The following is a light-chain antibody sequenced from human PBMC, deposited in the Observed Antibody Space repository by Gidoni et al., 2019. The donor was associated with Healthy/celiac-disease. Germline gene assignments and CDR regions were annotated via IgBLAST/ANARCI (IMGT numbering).Light chain of an antibody. CDR2: YDD. CDR1: SSNIGRNP. V-gene: IGLV1-36*01. J-gene: IGLJ2*01. CDR3: AAWDDRLVGLV. Sequence: QSVLTQPPSVSAAPRQRVTISCSGSSSNIGRNPVNWYQQLPGEAPRLLIYYDDLLASGVSYRLSGSKSGTAASLAITGLQAEDEAEYYCAAWDDRLVGLVFGGGTKLTVL.